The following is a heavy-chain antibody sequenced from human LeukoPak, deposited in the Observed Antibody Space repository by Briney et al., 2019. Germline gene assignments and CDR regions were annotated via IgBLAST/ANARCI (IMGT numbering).Heavy chain of an antibody. CDR3: ARVRGYSSSSGFDY. V-gene: IGHV1-2*02. Sequence: GASVKVSCKASGYTFTAYYMHWVRQAPGQGLEWMGWINPNSGGTNYAQKFQGRVTMTRDTSISTAYMELSRLRSDDTAVYYCARVRGYSSSSGFDYWGQGTLVTVSS. CDR1: GYTFTAYY. J-gene: IGHJ4*02. D-gene: IGHD6-6*01. CDR2: INPNSGGT.